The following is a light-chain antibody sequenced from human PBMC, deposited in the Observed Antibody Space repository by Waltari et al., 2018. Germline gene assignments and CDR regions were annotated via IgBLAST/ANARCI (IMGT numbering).Light chain of an antibody. Sequence: EIVLTQSPDTLSLSPGQRATLSCRASQSLTNNFLAWDQQQPGQAPRLLIYGASRRATGIPDRFTGRGSGTDFTLIITRLEPEDFAVYYCQLYDLTLIFGGGTKVEIK. J-gene: IGKJ4*01. CDR2: GAS. CDR3: QLYDLTLI. CDR1: QSLTNNF. V-gene: IGKV3-20*01.